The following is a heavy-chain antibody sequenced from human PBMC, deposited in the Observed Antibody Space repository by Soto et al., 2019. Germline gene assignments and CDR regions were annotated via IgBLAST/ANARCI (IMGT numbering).Heavy chain of an antibody. Sequence: SETLSLTCTVSGGSISSSNYYWGWIRQPPGKGLEWIGSISYSGSTYYNPSLKSRVILSVDTSKNQISLKLTSATAADTAVYYCARRRYSIGWSTNWFDPWGQGTLVTVSS. D-gene: IGHD6-19*01. J-gene: IGHJ5*02. CDR3: ARRRYSIGWSTNWFDP. CDR2: ISYSGST. V-gene: IGHV4-39*01. CDR1: GGSISSSNYY.